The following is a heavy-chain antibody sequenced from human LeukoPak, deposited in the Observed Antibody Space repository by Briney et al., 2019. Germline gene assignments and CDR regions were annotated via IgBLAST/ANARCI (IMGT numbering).Heavy chain of an antibody. CDR1: GGSISSSTYY. CDR2: SYYSGST. V-gene: IGHV4-39*07. D-gene: IGHD1-26*01. J-gene: IGHJ3*02. Sequence: SETLSLTCTVSGGSISSSTYYWGWIRQPPGKGLEWIGTSYYSGSTYYNPSLKGRVTIVVDTSKNQFSLKLSSVTAADTAVYSCARDRLYSGSYPDVFDIWGQGTTVTVSS. CDR3: ARDRLYSGSYPDVFDI.